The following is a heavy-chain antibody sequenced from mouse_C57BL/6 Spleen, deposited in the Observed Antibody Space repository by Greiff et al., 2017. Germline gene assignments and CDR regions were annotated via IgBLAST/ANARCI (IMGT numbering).Heavy chain of an antibody. D-gene: IGHD1-1*01. V-gene: IGHV1-22*01. Sequence: EVKLQESGPELVKPGASVKMSCKASGYTFTDYNMHWVKQSHGKSLEWIGYINPNNGGTSYNQKFKGKATLTVNKSSSTAYMELRSLTSEDSAVYYCARGYYDSSWYFDVWGTGTTVTVSS. CDR1: GYTFTDYN. CDR2: INPNNGGT. CDR3: ARGYYDSSWYFDV. J-gene: IGHJ1*03.